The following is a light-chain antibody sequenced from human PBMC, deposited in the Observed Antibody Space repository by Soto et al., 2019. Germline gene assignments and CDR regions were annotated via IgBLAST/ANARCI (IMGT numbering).Light chain of an antibody. V-gene: IGKV1-33*01. Sequence: DIQMTQSPSSLSASVGDRVTITCQASQDISNYLNWYQQKPGKAPKLLIYDASNLETGVPSRFSGSGSGTDFTFTISSLQPEDIATYYCQQYDNLHLTFDGGTKVEIK. CDR3: QQYDNLHLT. CDR2: DAS. CDR1: QDISNY. J-gene: IGKJ4*01.